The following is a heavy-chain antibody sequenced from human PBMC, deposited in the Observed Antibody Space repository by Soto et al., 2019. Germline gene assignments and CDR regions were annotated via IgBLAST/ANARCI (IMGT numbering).Heavy chain of an antibody. Sequence: ASVKVSCKASGYTFTGYYIHWVREAPGQGLEWMGWINPQTGGTSYAQKFQGRVTLSRDTSINTAYLELSRLTFDDAAVYFCARERYQVISDGMDVWGQGTTVTVYS. CDR3: ARERYQVISDGMDV. CDR2: INPQTGGT. V-gene: IGHV1-2*02. J-gene: IGHJ6*02. D-gene: IGHD2-2*01. CDR1: GYTFTGYY.